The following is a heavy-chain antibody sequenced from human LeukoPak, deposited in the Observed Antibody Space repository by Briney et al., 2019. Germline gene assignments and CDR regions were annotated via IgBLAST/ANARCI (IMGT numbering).Heavy chain of an antibody. CDR1: GFTFDDYA. J-gene: IGHJ1*01. Sequence: GRSLRLSCAASGFTFDDYAMHWVRQAPGKGLEWVSGISWNSGSIGYADSVKGRFTISRDNAKNSLYLQMNSLRAEDTALYYCAKDISGGNVGMVLFQHWGQGTLVTVSS. CDR3: AKDISGGNVGMVLFQH. CDR2: ISWNSGSI. D-gene: IGHD2-15*01. V-gene: IGHV3-9*01.